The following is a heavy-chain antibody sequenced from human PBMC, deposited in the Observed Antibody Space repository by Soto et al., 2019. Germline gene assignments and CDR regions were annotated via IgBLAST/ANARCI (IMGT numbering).Heavy chain of an antibody. CDR1: GYTFTSYA. CDR3: ARVPGPYYDILTGYDY. J-gene: IGHJ4*02. CDR2: INAGNGNT. Sequence: ASVKVSCKASGYTFTSYAMHWVRQAPGQRLEWMGWINAGNGNTKYSQKFQGRVTITRDTSASTAYMELSSLRSEDTAVYYCARVPGPYYDILTGYDYWGQGTLVTVSS. V-gene: IGHV1-3*01. D-gene: IGHD3-9*01.